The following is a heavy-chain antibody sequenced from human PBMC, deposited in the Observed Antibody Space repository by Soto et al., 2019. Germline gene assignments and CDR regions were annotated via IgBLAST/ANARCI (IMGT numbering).Heavy chain of an antibody. CDR1: GGSFSGYY. V-gene: IGHV4-34*01. CDR3: ARGGGTVAVGWFYYYYGMDV. CDR2: INHSGST. D-gene: IGHD6-19*01. J-gene: IGHJ6*02. Sequence: SETLSLTCAVYGGSFSGYYWSWIRQPPGKGLEWIGEINHSGSTNYNPSLKSRVTISVDTSKNQFSLKLSSVTAADTAVYYCARGGGTVAVGWFYYYYGMDVWGQGTTVTVSS.